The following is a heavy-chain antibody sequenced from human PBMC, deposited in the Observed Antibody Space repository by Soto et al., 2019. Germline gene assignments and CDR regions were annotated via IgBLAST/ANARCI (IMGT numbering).Heavy chain of an antibody. D-gene: IGHD3-16*01. Sequence: GGSLRLSSAASGFMFSSYTMNWVRQAPGKGLEWLSSISDDSSYIDYADSLRGRFTVSRDNARNSLYLQIDSLGVEDTAVYYCATPYYFNHWGPGTLVTVSS. CDR2: ISDDSSYI. V-gene: IGHV3-21*06. J-gene: IGHJ1*01. CDR3: ATPYYFNH. CDR1: GFMFSSYT.